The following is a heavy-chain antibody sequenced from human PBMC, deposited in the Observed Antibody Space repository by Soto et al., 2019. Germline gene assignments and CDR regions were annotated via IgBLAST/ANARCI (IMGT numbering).Heavy chain of an antibody. D-gene: IGHD2-21*02. CDR2: IGASGDIT. J-gene: IGHJ4*02. CDR3: AKDDFTDRGDDYFDY. V-gene: IGHV3-23*01. Sequence: GGSLRLSCAASGFSFTNFAMSWVRQAPGKGLEWVAGIGASGDITWYADSVKGRLSISRDNSKNTLYLQLNSLRFEDTAVYYCAKDDFTDRGDDYFDYWGPGTLVTAPQ. CDR1: GFSFTNFA.